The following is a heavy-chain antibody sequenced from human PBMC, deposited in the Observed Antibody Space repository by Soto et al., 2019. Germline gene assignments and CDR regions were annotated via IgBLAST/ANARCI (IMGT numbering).Heavy chain of an antibody. CDR2: ITAENGNT. CDR3: ARVVLEWLPTSGFDY. D-gene: IGHD5-12*01. CDR1: GYSFTSYG. J-gene: IGHJ4*02. Sequence: QIQLVQSGAEVKKPGASVKVSCKASGYSFTSYGITWVRQAPGQGPEWLGWITAENGNTNYAQKFQGRSTMTTDTSTNTAFMALRGLRSDDTAVYYCARVVLEWLPTSGFDYWGQGTLVTVPS. V-gene: IGHV1-18*04.